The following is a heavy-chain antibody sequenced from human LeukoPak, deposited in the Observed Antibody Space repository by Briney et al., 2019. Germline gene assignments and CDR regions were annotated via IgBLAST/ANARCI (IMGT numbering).Heavy chain of an antibody. CDR1: GYTFTGYY. CDR2: INPNSGGT. D-gene: IGHD6-13*01. CDR3: AREDSAAGTVFDY. Sequence: VASVKVSCKASGYTFTGYYMHWVPQAPGQGLEWMGWINPNSGGTNYVQKFQGRVTITRDTSISTAYMELSRLRSDDTAVYYCAREDSAAGTVFDYWGQGTLVTVSS. V-gene: IGHV1-2*02. J-gene: IGHJ4*02.